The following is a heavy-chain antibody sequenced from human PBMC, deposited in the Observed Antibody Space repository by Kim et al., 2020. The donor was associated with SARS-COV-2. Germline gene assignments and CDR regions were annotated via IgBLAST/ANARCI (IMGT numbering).Heavy chain of an antibody. D-gene: IGHD6-19*01. V-gene: IGHV4-31*03. Sequence: SETLSLTCTVSGGSISSGGYYWSWIRQHPGKGLEWIGYFYYSGSTYYNPSLKSRVTISVDTSKNQFSLKLSSVTAADTAVYYCARALPAGSEGGYYFDYWGQGTLVTVSS. CDR1: GGSISSGGYY. CDR3: ARALPAGSEGGYYFDY. J-gene: IGHJ4*02. CDR2: FYYSGST.